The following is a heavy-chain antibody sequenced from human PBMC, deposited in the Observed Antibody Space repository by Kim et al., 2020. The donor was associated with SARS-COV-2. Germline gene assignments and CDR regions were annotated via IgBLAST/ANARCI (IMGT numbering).Heavy chain of an antibody. CDR3: ARGGSYSFEY. D-gene: IGHD5-12*01. CDR2: GK. J-gene: IGHJ4*02. V-gene: IGHV3-7*01. Sequence: GKFYMDSVRDRCTISRDNAKNSLFLQRNSLRAEDAALYYCARGGSYSFEYWGQGSLVTVAS.